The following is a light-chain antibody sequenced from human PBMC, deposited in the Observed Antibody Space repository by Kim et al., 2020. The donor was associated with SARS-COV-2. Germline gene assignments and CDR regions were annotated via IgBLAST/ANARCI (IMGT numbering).Light chain of an antibody. Sequence: VSPGQTASITCSGDKLGDKYACWYQQKPGQSPVLVIYQDSKRPSGIPERFSGSNAGNTATLTISGTQAMDEADYYCQAWNSSTGVVFGGGTQLTVL. CDR2: QDS. V-gene: IGLV3-1*01. CDR1: KLGDKY. CDR3: QAWNSSTGVV. J-gene: IGLJ2*01.